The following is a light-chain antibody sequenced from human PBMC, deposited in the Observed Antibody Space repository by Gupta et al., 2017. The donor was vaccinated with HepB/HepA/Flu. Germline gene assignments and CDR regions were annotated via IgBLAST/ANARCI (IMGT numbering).Light chain of an antibody. V-gene: IGKV3-11*01. CDR2: DAS. CDR1: QSIGTY. J-gene: IGKJ2*01. Sequence: EIVLTQSPATLSLSPGERAALSCRASQSIGTYLGWYQQKPGQAPRLLIYDASNRATGIPARFSGSGSGTDFTLTISSLEPDDFAVYYCQERTYWVGTFGQGTKLEIK. CDR3: QERTYWVGT.